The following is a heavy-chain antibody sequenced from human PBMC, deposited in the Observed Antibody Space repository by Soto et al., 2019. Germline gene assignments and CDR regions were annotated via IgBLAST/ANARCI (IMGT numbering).Heavy chain of an antibody. CDR3: ASAPLYDYVWGSYRFTYYYGMDV. J-gene: IGHJ6*02. Sequence: SETLSLTCTVSGGSISSYYWSWIRQPPGKGLEWIGYIYYSGSTNYNPSLKSRVTISVDTSKNQFSLKLSSVTAADTAVYYCASAPLYDYVWGSYRFTYYYGMDVWGQGTTVTVSS. D-gene: IGHD3-16*02. CDR2: IYYSGST. V-gene: IGHV4-59*12. CDR1: GGSISSYY.